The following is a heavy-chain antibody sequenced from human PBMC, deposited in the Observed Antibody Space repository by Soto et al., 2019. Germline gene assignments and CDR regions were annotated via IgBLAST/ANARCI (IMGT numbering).Heavy chain of an antibody. CDR2: IKQDGSEK. CDR3: ARGLTGDAFDI. V-gene: IGHV3-7*03. Sequence: GGSLRLSCAASGFTFSSYGMSWVRQAPGKGLEWVANIKQDGSEKYYVHSVKGRFTISRDNAKNSLYLQMNSLRAEDTAVYYCARGLTGDAFDIWGQGTMVTVSS. J-gene: IGHJ3*02. D-gene: IGHD2-8*02. CDR1: GFTFSSYG.